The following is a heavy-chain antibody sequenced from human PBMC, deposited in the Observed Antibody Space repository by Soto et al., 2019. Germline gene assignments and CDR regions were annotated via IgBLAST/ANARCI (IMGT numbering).Heavy chain of an antibody. CDR3: ARAPRSSSWYYFDY. V-gene: IGHV1-8*01. CDR2: MNPNSGNT. CDR1: GYTFTSYD. D-gene: IGHD6-13*01. Sequence: ASVEVSCKASGYTFTSYDINWVRQATGQGLEWMGWMNPNSGNTGYAQKFQGRVTMTRNTSISTAYMELSSLRSEDTAVYYCARAPRSSSWYYFDYWGQGTLVTVSS. J-gene: IGHJ4*02.